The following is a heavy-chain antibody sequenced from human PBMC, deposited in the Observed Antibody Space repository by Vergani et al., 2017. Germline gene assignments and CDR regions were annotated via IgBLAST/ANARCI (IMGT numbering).Heavy chain of an antibody. D-gene: IGHD2-21*01. CDR3: VRARGLGDGGRCYSDAGDY. Sequence: QVQLVESGGGVVQPGTSLRLSCVVSGFALNRHAMHWVRQAPGKGLEWVVGISFDGTNEYYPDLVKGRFTISRDIAKNTLYLQVRSLRLEDTGVYHCVRARGLGDGGRCYSDAGDYWGQGTTVTVSS. J-gene: IGHJ4*01. CDR2: ISFDGTNE. CDR1: GFALNRHA. V-gene: IGHV3-30-3*01.